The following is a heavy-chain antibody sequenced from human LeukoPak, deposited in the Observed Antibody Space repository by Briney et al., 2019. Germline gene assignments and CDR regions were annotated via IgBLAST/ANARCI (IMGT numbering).Heavy chain of an antibody. CDR2: IYDDGST. D-gene: IGHD5-12*01. J-gene: IGHJ4*02. CDR3: ASMRGHSGYDYRPDY. V-gene: IGHV3-66*01. Sequence: GGSLRLSCVVSGLTVSRKFMNWVRQAPGKGLEWVSGIYDDGSTFYADSVKGRFSISRDTSRNTLSLQMSSLRAEDTAVYFCASMRGHSGYDYRPDYWGQGTLVTVSS. CDR1: GLTVSRKF.